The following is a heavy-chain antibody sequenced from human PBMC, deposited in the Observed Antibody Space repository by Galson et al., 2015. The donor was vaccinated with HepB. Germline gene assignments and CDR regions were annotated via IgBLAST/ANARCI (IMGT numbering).Heavy chain of an antibody. CDR3: AKDAGSEVDY. CDR2: ISYDGSNK. Sequence: SLRLSCAASGFAFSTYGMHWVRQAPGKGLEWVAFISYDGSNKYYPDSVKGRFTISRDNSKNTLYLQMSSLRAEDTAVYYCAKDAGSEVDYWGQGTLVTVSS. CDR1: GFAFSTYG. V-gene: IGHV3-30*18. D-gene: IGHD3-10*01. J-gene: IGHJ4*02.